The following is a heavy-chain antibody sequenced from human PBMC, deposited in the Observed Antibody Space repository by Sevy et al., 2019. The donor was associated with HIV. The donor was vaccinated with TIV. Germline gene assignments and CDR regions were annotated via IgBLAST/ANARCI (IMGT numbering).Heavy chain of an antibody. CDR2: INQDGSTQ. J-gene: IGHJ4*02. V-gene: IGHV3-7*01. Sequence: GGSLRLSCAASGFTLNAYWMHWVRQAPGKGLEWLANINQDGSTQYYAASVKGRFTTSRDNAKNLVYLQMNTMRPEDTGLYYCARAIAAAAGFWGQGTLVTVSS. CDR1: GFTLNAYW. D-gene: IGHD6-13*01. CDR3: ARAIAAAAGF.